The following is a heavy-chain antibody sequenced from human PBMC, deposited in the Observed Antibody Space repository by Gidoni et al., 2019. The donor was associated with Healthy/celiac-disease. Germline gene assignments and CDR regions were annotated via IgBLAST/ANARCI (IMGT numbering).Heavy chain of an antibody. V-gene: IGHV4-59*08. Sequence: QVQLQESGPGLVKPSETLSLTCSFSGGSISSYYWSWIRQPPGKGLEWIGYIYYSGSTNYNPSRKSRVTISVATSKNQFSLKLSSVTAADTAVYYCARHSRGGDYWGQGTLVTVSS. CDR3: ARHSRGGDY. CDR2: IYYSGST. CDR1: GGSISSYY. J-gene: IGHJ4*02.